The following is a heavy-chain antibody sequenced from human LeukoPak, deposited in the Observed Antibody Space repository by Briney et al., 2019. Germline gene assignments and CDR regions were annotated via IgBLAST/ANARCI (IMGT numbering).Heavy chain of an antibody. V-gene: IGHV3-23*01. J-gene: IGHJ4*02. CDR2: ITGSGGST. CDR3: AKGSAAARPYYFDY. D-gene: IGHD6-6*01. Sequence: GGSLRLSCAASGFTFSSYAMSWVRQAQGKGLEWVSAITGSGGSTYYADSVKGRFTNSRDNSKNTLYLQMNSLRAEDTAVYYCAKGSAAARPYYFDYWGQGTLVTVSS. CDR1: GFTFSSYA.